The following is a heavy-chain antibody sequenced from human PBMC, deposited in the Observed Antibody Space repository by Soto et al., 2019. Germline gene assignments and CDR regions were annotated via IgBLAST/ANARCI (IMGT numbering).Heavy chain of an antibody. CDR3: AKDPHYDYVWGSYRHLGGPDY. V-gene: IGHV3-30*18. J-gene: IGHJ4*02. D-gene: IGHD3-16*02. CDR2: ISYDGSNK. Sequence: QVQLVESGGGVVQPGRSLRLSCAASGFTFSSYGMHWVRQAPGKGLEWVAVISYDGSNKYYADSVKGRFTISRDNYKHTLYLQMNSLGAEDTAVYYCAKDPHYDYVWGSYRHLGGPDYWGQGTLVTVSS. CDR1: GFTFSSYG.